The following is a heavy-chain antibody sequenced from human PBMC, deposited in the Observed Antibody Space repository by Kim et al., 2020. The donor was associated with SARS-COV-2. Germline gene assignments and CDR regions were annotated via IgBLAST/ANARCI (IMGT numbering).Heavy chain of an antibody. CDR2: ISAYNGNT. CDR3: ARDHPLVDYYDSSGYPTRNDNFDY. Sequence: ASVKVSCKASGYTFTSYGISWVRQAPGQGLEWMGWISAYNGNTNYAQKLQGRVTMTTDTSTSTAYMELRSLRSDDTAVYYCARDHPLVDYYDSSGYPTRNDNFDYWGQGTLVTVSS. CDR1: GYTFTSYG. V-gene: IGHV1-18*01. J-gene: IGHJ4*02. D-gene: IGHD3-22*01.